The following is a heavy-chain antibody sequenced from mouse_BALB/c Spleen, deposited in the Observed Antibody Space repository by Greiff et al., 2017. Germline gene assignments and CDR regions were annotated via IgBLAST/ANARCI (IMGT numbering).Heavy chain of an antibody. J-gene: IGHJ3*01. V-gene: IGHV5-6*01. CDR3: ARGDDGSRFAY. CDR1: GFTFSSYG. CDR2: ISSGGSYT. Sequence: DVHLVESGGDLVKPGGSLKLSCAASGFTFSSYGMSWVRQTPDKRLEWVATISSGGSYTYYPDSVKGRFTISRDNAKNTLYLQMSSLKSEDTAMYYCARGDDGSRFAYWGQGTLVTVSA. D-gene: IGHD2-3*01.